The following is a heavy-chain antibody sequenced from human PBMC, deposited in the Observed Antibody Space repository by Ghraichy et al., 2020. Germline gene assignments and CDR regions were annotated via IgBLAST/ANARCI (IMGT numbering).Heavy chain of an antibody. J-gene: IGHJ4*02. CDR2: VFWNDDK. CDR3: AHMVDAGHCGYTNCPHYFDC. Sequence: SGPTLVKPTQTLTLTCTFSGFSLSGGGVGVGWIRQPPGKALEWLALVFWNDDKRFSPSLKSRLTITKDTSKNQVVLTMTNMDPVDTATYYCAHMVDAGHCGYTNCPHYFDCWGQGTLITVSS. D-gene: IGHD2-2*01. CDR1: GFSLSGGGVG. V-gene: IGHV2-5*01.